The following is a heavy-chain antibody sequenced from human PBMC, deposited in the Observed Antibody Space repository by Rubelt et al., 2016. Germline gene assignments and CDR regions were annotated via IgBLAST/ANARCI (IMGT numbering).Heavy chain of an antibody. D-gene: IGHD6-19*01. J-gene: IGHJ5*02. CDR3: ARVIWGSGWSNNWFDP. Sequence: QVQLVQSGAEVKKPGASVKVSCKASGYTFTSYAMHWVRQAPGQRLEWMGWINAGNGNTKYSQKFQGSVTITRETAASTAYMELSSRRSEDTAVYYCARVIWGSGWSNNWFDPWGQGTLVTVSS. CDR1: GYTFTSYA. V-gene: IGHV1-3*01. CDR2: INAGNGNT.